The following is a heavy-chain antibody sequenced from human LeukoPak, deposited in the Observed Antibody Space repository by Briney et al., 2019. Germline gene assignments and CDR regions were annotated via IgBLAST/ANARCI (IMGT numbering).Heavy chain of an antibody. D-gene: IGHD7-27*01. CDR3: ARKHWGNWFDP. CDR2: IYYSGST. J-gene: IGHJ5*02. Sequence: PSETLSLTCTVSGGSISSYYWSWIRQPPGKGLEWIGYIYYSGSTNYNPSLKSRVTISVDTSKNQFSLKLSSVTAADTAVYYCARKHWGNWFDPWGQGTLVTVSS. V-gene: IGHV4-59*01. CDR1: GGSISSYY.